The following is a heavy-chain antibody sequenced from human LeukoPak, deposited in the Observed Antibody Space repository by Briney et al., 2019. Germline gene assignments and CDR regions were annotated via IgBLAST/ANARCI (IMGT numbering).Heavy chain of an antibody. J-gene: IGHJ6*04. D-gene: IGHD1-1*01. CDR1: GFTFSSYA. V-gene: IGHV3-23*01. CDR2: ISGSGGST. CDR3: AKEDDDYYYGMDV. Sequence: GGSLRLSCADSGFTFSSYAMSWVRQAPGEGVEWVSAISGSGGSTYYADSVKGQFTISRDNSRNTLYLQMNSLRAEDTAVYYCAKEDDDYYYGMDVWGKGTTVTVSS.